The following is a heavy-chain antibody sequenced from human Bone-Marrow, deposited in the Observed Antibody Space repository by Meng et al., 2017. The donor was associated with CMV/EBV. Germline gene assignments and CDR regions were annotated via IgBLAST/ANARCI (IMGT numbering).Heavy chain of an antibody. CDR1: GFTFSSYS. J-gene: IGHJ6*02. Sequence: GESLKISCAASGFTFSSYSMNWVRQAPGKGLEWVSSISSSSSYIYYADSVKGRFTISRDNAKNSLYLQMSSLRADDTAVYYCARDPYTYDFWSGYYGMGVWGQGTTVTVSS. V-gene: IGHV3-21*01. CDR3: ARDPYTYDFWSGYYGMGV. CDR2: ISSSSSYI. D-gene: IGHD3-3*01.